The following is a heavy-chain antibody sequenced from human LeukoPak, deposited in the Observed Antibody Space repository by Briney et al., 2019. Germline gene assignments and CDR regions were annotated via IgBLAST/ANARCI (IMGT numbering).Heavy chain of an antibody. D-gene: IGHD3-10*01. Sequence: ASVKVSLKASGFTFTISAVQWVRQARGQRMEWIGWIVVGSGNTNYAQKFQERVTITRDMSTSTAYMELSSLRSEDTAVYYCAAVGGLLWFGELLGGFDPWGQGTLVTVSS. CDR2: IVVGSGNT. CDR3: AAVGGLLWFGELLGGFDP. V-gene: IGHV1-58*01. J-gene: IGHJ5*02. CDR1: GFTFTISA.